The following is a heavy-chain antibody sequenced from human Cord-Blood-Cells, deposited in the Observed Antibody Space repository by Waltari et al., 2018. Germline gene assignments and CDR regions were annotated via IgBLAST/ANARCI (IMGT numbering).Heavy chain of an antibody. CDR2: ISYDGSNK. D-gene: IGHD1-26*01. CDR3: ARDEWELAAFDI. CDR1: GFTFSSYA. Sequence: VQLVESGGGVVQPGRSLRLSCAASGFTFSSYAMHWVRQAPGKGLEWVAVISYDGSNKYYADSVKGRFTISRDNSKNTLYLQMNSLRAEDTAVYYCARDEWELAAFDIWGQGTMVTVSS. J-gene: IGHJ3*02. V-gene: IGHV3-30-3*01.